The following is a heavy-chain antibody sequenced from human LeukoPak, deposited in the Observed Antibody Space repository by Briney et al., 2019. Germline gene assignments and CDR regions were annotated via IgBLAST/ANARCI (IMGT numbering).Heavy chain of an antibody. Sequence: SQTLSLTCTVSGGSISSGSYYWSWIRQPAGKGLEWIGEINHRGSTNYNPSLKRRVTISLDTSKNQFSLKLSSVTAADTAVYYCAKSLYGSGSYYNWFDPWGQGTLVTVSS. V-gene: IGHV4-61*09. CDR2: INHRGST. J-gene: IGHJ5*02. D-gene: IGHD3-10*01. CDR3: AKSLYGSGSYYNWFDP. CDR1: GGSISSGSYY.